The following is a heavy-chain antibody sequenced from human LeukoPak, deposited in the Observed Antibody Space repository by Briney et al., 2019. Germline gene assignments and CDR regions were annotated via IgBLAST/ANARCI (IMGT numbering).Heavy chain of an antibody. D-gene: IGHD6-19*01. V-gene: IGHV3-23*01. CDR3: AKIPLARYSSGWYPTYYFDY. J-gene: IGHJ4*02. Sequence: GGSLRLSCAASGFTFSTYAMSWVRQAPGKGLEWVSAISGSGGSTYYADSVKGRFTISRDNSKNTLYLQMNSLRTEDTAVYYCAKIPLARYSSGWYPTYYFDYWGQGTLVTVSS. CDR1: GFTFSTYA. CDR2: ISGSGGST.